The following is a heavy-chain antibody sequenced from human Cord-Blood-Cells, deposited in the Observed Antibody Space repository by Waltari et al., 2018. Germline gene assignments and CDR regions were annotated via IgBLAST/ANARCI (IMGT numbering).Heavy chain of an antibody. V-gene: IGHV3-53*02. CDR2: IYSGGST. J-gene: IGHJ3*02. CDR1: GFTVRSTY. D-gene: IGHD6-6*01. CDR3: ARASSADDAFDI. Sequence: EVQLVETGGGLIQPGGSLLPSCAAPGFTVRSTYMSWVRQAPGKGLEWVSVIYSGGSTYYADSVKGRFTISRDNSKNTLYLQMNSLRAEDTAVYYCARASSADDAFDIWGQGTMVTVSS.